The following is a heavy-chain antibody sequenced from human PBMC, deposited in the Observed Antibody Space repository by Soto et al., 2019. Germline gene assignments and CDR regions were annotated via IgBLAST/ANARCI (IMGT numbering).Heavy chain of an antibody. D-gene: IGHD4-17*01. J-gene: IGHJ4*02. CDR2: IVVGSGNT. CDR3: ATEATVVRGVRVY. V-gene: IGHV1-58*02. CDR1: GFTFTSSA. Sequence: QMQLVQSGPEVKKPGTSVKVSCKASGFTFTSSAMQWVRQARGQRLEWRGWIVVGSGNTNYAQKLQERVTLTRDMSTSTAHMELSSLRSEDTAVYYCATEATVVRGVRVYWGQGTLVTVSS.